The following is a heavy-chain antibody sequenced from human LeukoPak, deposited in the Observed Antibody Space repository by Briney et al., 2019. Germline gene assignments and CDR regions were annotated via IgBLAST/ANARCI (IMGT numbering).Heavy chain of an antibody. J-gene: IGHJ4*02. Sequence: GASVKVSCNVSGYTLTELSMHWVRQAPGKGLEGMGGFDPEDGETIYAQKFQGRVTMTEDTSTDTAYMELSSLRSEDTAVYYCASMVRGVILPFDYWGQGTLVTVSS. CDR1: GYTLTELS. CDR3: ASMVRGVILPFDY. CDR2: FDPEDGET. D-gene: IGHD3-10*01. V-gene: IGHV1-24*01.